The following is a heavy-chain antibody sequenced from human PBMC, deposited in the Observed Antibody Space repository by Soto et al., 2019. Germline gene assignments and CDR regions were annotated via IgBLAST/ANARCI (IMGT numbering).Heavy chain of an antibody. V-gene: IGHV1-46*01. CDR3: AKPQIARHYYYGMEV. CDR1: GYTFTSFY. CDR2: INPSGTTT. J-gene: IGHJ6*02. Sequence: QVQLVQSGAEVKKPGASVKVSCKASGYTFTSFYMHWVRQAPGQGLEWMGIINPSGTTTDYAQKFQGRVTMTRDTSTSTYYMELSSLTSEDTAVYYSAKPQIARHYYYGMEVWGQGTAVNVSS.